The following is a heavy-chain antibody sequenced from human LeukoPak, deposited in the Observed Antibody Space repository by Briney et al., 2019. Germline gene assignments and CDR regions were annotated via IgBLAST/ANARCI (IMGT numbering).Heavy chain of an antibody. Sequence: SETLSLTCAVYGGSFSGYYWSWIRQPPGKGLEWIGEINHSGSTNYNPSLKSRVTISVDTSKNQFSLKLSSVTAADTAVYYCARGYTAMERAFDYWGHGTLVTVSS. CDR2: INHSGST. CDR3: ARGYTAMERAFDY. D-gene: IGHD5-18*01. J-gene: IGHJ4*01. CDR1: GGSFSGYY. V-gene: IGHV4-34*01.